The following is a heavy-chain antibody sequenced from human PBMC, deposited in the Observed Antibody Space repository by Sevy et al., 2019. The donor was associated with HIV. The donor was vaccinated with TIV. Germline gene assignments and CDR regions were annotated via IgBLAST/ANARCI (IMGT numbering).Heavy chain of an antibody. J-gene: IGHJ6*02. D-gene: IGHD3-10*01. CDR2: VYYSGST. V-gene: IGHV4-39*01. CDR1: GGSISSSSNF. CDR3: ARHGGHGRLYYYGMDV. Sequence: SETLSLTCTVSGGSISSSSNFWGWIRQPPGKGLEWIGSVYYSGSTYDNPSLRSPVSILVDTSKNQFSLKLTSVTAADTALYYCARHGGHGRLYYYGMDVWGQGTTVTVSS.